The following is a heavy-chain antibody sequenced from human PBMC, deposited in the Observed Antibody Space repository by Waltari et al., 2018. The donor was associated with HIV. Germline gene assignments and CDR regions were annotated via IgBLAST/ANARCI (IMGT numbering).Heavy chain of an antibody. J-gene: IGHJ4*02. CDR3: TRDGLYYDFWSGYPGY. CDR1: GFTFGDYV. D-gene: IGHD3-3*01. Sequence: EVQLVESGGGLVQPGRSLRLSCTASGFTFGDYVMSWFRQAPGKGLEWVGFIRSKAYGGTTEYAASVKGRFTISRDDSKNIAYLQMNSLKTEDTVVYYCTRDGLYYDFWSGYPGYWGQGTLVTVSS. CDR2: IRSKAYGGTT. V-gene: IGHV3-49*03.